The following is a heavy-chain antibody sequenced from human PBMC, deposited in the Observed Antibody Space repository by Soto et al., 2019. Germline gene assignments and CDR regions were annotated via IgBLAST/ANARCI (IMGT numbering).Heavy chain of an antibody. CDR3: AKGHTAMVIPYYYYMDV. Sequence: GGSLRLSCAASGFTFSSYAMSWVRQAPGKGLEWVSAISGSGGSTYYADSVKGRFTISRDNSKNTLYLQMNSLRAEDTAVYYCAKGHTAMVIPYYYYMDVWGKGTTVTVSS. J-gene: IGHJ6*03. D-gene: IGHD5-18*01. V-gene: IGHV3-23*01. CDR2: ISGSGGST. CDR1: GFTFSSYA.